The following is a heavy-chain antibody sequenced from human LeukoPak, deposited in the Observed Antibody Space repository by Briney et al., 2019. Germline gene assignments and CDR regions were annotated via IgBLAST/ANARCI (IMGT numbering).Heavy chain of an antibody. CDR1: GLSLSNYG. D-gene: IGHD2-15*01. CDR3: AKRGVVIRAVLVVGFHKEAYYFDS. CDR2: ISDRGGST. Sequence: GSLTLSCVLSGLSLSNYGMSWVRHPPGKGLEWVAGISDRGGSTNYADSVKGRFTMSRDNRKNTLYLQMNNLRSEDTAVYFCAKRGVVIRAVLVVGFHKEAYYFDSWGQGALVTVSS. V-gene: IGHV3-23*01. J-gene: IGHJ4*02.